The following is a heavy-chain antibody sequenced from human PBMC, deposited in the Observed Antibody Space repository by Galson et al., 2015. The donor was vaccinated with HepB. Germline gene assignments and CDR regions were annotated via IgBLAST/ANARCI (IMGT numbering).Heavy chain of an antibody. CDR2: ISWNSGSI. Sequence: SLRLSCAASGFTFDDYAMHWVRQAPGKGLEWVSGISWNSGSIGYADSVKGRFTISRDNAKNSLYLQMNSLRTEDTALYYCAKDLGYSSSRGYYYYGMDVWGQGTTVTVSS. CDR1: GFTFDDYA. D-gene: IGHD6-13*01. J-gene: IGHJ6*02. V-gene: IGHV3-9*01. CDR3: AKDLGYSSSRGYYYYGMDV.